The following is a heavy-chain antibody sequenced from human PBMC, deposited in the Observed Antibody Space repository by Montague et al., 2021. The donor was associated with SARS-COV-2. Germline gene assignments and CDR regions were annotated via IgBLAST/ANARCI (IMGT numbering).Heavy chain of an antibody. Sequence: SETLSLTCSVSGFSISSGYYWGWIRQTPGKVLEWIGSRYQNGATYYSPPLKRQATMLLDTSKNQFFLGLTSVTAADTAVYYCAGSGVGIFDFSYFDSWGQGSLVIVSS. D-gene: IGHD3-3*01. CDR3: AGSGVGIFDFSYFDS. CDR2: RYQNGAT. V-gene: IGHV4-38-2*02. CDR1: GFSISSGYY. J-gene: IGHJ4*02.